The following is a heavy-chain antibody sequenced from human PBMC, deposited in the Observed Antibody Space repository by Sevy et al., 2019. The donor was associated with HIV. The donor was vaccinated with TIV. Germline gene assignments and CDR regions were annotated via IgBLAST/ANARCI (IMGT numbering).Heavy chain of an antibody. CDR3: ARDRRPPRGYCSSTSCRLNYYGMDV. D-gene: IGHD2-2*01. J-gene: IGHJ6*02. V-gene: IGHV3-30-3*01. Sequence: GGSLRLSCAASGFTFSSYAMHWVRQAPGKGLEWVAVISYDGSNKYYADSVKGRFTISRDNSKNTLYLQMNSLRAEDTAGYYCARDRRPPRGYCSSTSCRLNYYGMDVWGQGTTVTVSS. CDR1: GFTFSSYA. CDR2: ISYDGSNK.